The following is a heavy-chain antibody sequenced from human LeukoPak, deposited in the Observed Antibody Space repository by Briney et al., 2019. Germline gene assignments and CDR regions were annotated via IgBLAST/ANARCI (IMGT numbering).Heavy chain of an antibody. V-gene: IGHV4-59*08. J-gene: IGHJ6*02. CDR2: IYYSGST. D-gene: IGHD1-26*01. CDR3: ARQGAPRGYYGMDV. Sequence: SETLSLTCTVSGGSISSYYWSWIRQPPGKGLEWIGYIYYSGSTNYNPSLKSRVTISVDTSKNQFSLKLSSVTAADTAVYYCARQGAPRGYYGMDVWGQGTTVTVS. CDR1: GGSISSYY.